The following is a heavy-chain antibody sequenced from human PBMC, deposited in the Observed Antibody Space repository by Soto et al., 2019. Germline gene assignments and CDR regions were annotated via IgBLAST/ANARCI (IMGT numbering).Heavy chain of an antibody. CDR2: ISGSGGST. CDR1: GITFRSYA. D-gene: IGHD5-18*01. J-gene: IGHJ4*02. V-gene: IGHV3-23*01. Sequence: EVQLLESGGGLVQPGGSRRLYCAAFGITFRSYAMSWDRQAPGKGLEWVSAISGSGGSTYYADSVKGRFTISRDNSKNTLYLQMNSLRAEDTAVYYCGVDTTMLYWGQGTLVTVSS. CDR3: GVDTTMLY.